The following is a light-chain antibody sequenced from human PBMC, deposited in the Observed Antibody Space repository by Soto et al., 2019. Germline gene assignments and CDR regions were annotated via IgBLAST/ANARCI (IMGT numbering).Light chain of an antibody. CDR1: SSDVGGYSY. CDR2: DVS. J-gene: IGLJ1*01. CDR3: SSYTSSSTLV. V-gene: IGLV2-14*04. Sequence: ITISCTGTSSDVGGYSYVSWYQQHPGKAPKLMIYDVSNRPSGVSNRFSGSKSGNTASLTISGLQAEDEADYYCSSYTSSSTLVFGTGTKVTVL.